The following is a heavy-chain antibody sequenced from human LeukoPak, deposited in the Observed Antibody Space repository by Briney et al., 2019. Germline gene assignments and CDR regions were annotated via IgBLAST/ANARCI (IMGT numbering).Heavy chain of an antibody. CDR3: ASRQGLGWHYVN. CDR2: ISAGGDNT. Sequence: GGSLRLSCVASGLTFNNYGMTWVRQAPGKGLEWVSTISAGGDNTYYGDSVKGRFTISRDNSKNTLSLQMNSLRVEDTAIYYCASRQGLGWHYVNWGQGTLVTVSS. CDR1: GLTFNNYG. V-gene: IGHV3-23*01. J-gene: IGHJ4*02. D-gene: IGHD3-10*02.